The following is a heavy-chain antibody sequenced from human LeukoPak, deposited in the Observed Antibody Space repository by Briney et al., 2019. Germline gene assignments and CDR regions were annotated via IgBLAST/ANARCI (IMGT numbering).Heavy chain of an antibody. V-gene: IGHV3-21*01. Sequence: PGGSLRLSCAVSGFTLSTYSMSWVRQASGKGLEWVSSISGSRSDIYYADSVKGRFTISSDNAKNSLYLQMNSLRAEDTAVYYCARGPGIAVAPLQHWGQGTLVTVSS. CDR3: ARGPGIAVAPLQH. D-gene: IGHD6-19*01. CDR1: GFTLSTYS. J-gene: IGHJ1*01. CDR2: ISGSRSDI.